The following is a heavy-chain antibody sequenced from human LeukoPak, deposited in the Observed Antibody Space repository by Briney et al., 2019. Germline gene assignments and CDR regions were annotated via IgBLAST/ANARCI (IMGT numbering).Heavy chain of an antibody. J-gene: IGHJ4*02. Sequence: GASVKVSCKASGYTFTSYYMQWVRQAPGQGLEWMGIINPSDGTTYYIQKFQGRVTITRDTSTSTVYMELSSLRSGDTAIYYCARGKLVGAAISPFDYWGQGALVTVSS. CDR3: ARGKLVGAAISPFDY. D-gene: IGHD2-2*02. CDR1: GYTFTSYY. CDR2: INPSDGTT. V-gene: IGHV1-46*01.